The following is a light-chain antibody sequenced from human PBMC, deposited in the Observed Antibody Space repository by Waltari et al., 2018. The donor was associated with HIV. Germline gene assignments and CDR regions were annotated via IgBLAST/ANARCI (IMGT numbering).Light chain of an antibody. Sequence: QSALTQPRPVSGSPGQSVTISCTGSRSDVGGYKYVSWYEQHPGKAPKLMIYDVSKRPSGVPDRFSGSKSGNTASLTISGLQAEDEADYYCCSYAGSYSYVFGTGTKVTVL. CDR3: CSYAGSYSYV. J-gene: IGLJ1*01. CDR2: DVS. CDR1: RSDVGGYKY. V-gene: IGLV2-11*01.